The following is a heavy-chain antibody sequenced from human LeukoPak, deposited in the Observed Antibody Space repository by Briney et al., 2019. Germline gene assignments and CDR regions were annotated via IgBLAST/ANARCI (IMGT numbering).Heavy chain of an antibody. D-gene: IGHD3-10*02. CDR1: GFTFRSYW. Sequence: QPGGSLRLSCAASGFTFRSYWMNWVRQAPGKGLEWVSYISSSGSTIYYADSVKGRFTISRDNAKNSLYLQMNSLRAEDTAVYYCAELGITMIGGVWGKGTTVTISS. CDR3: AELGITMIGGV. V-gene: IGHV3-48*04. J-gene: IGHJ6*04. CDR2: ISSSGSTI.